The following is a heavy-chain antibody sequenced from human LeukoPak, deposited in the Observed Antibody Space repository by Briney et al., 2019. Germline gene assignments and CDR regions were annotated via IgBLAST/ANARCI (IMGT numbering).Heavy chain of an antibody. V-gene: IGHV3-33*01. CDR2: IWYDGSKK. D-gene: IGHD3-22*01. Sequence: GGSLRLSCAASGFTFSSYGMHWVRQAPGKGLYWVAVIWYDGSKKYYADSLKGRFTISRDNVKSTLYLQMNSLRVEDTAVYYCARDPTAYYDSSGYYLNTIDYWGQGTLVTVSS. CDR1: GFTFSSYG. J-gene: IGHJ4*02. CDR3: ARDPTAYYDSSGYYLNTIDY.